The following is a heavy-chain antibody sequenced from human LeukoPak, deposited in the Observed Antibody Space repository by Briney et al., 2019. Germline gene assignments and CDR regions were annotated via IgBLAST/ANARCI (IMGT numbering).Heavy chain of an antibody. CDR2: IFGSGGST. Sequence: GGSLRLSCAASEFTFNNFAMSWVRQAPGKGLEWVSTIFGSGGSTYYADSVKGRFTISRDNSKNALHLQMNSLRAEDTAVYYCAKGRGDVYKYPLLFDHWGQGTLVTVSS. CDR1: EFTFNNFA. D-gene: IGHD5-24*01. V-gene: IGHV3-23*01. J-gene: IGHJ4*02. CDR3: AKGRGDVYKYPLLFDH.